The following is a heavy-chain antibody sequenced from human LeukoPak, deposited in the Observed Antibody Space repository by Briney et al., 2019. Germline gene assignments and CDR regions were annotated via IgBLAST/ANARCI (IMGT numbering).Heavy chain of an antibody. Sequence: PGGSLRLSCAASGFTVSDYYISSIRQAPGKWLGWVSFISYSLSYTNYADSGKGRFTISRDNAKNSLYMQMHSLRAEDTAVYSCARGKRTYGNRWPYYYDSWGQGTLVTVSS. D-gene: IGHD6-13*01. CDR3: ARGKRTYGNRWPYYYDS. CDR2: ISYSLSYT. V-gene: IGHV3-11*05. J-gene: IGHJ4*02. CDR1: GFTVSDYY.